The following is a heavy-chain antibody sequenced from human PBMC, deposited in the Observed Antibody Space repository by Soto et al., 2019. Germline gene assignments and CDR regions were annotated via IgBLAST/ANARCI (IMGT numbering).Heavy chain of an antibody. J-gene: IGHJ5*02. CDR2: IYHSGRT. CDR1: GGSISSGGYS. Sequence: QLQLQESGSGLVKPSQTLSLTCAVSGGSISSGGYSWSWIRQPPGKGLEWIGYIYHSGRTFYNPSLKSGVTISLDRSKNQFSLKLSSVTAADTAVYFCASVPTPWGQGTLVTVSS. CDR3: ASVPTP. D-gene: IGHD2-2*01. V-gene: IGHV4-30-2*01.